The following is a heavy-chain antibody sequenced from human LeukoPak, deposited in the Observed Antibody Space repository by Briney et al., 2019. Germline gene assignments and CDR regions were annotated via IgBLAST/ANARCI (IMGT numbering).Heavy chain of an antibody. CDR3: ARVAYYDFWSGYYTDYYYYMDV. CDR1: GFTFSSYS. J-gene: IGHJ6*03. CDR2: ISSSSSYI. D-gene: IGHD3-3*01. Sequence: GGSLRLSCAASGFTFSSYSMNWVRQAPGKGLEWVSSISSSSSYIYYADSVKGRFTISRDNAKNSLYLQMNSLRAEDTAVYYCARVAYYDFWSGYYTDYYYYMDVWGKGTTVTVSS. V-gene: IGHV3-21*01.